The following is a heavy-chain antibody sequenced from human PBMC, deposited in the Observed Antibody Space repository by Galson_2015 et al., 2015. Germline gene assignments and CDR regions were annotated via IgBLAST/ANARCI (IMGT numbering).Heavy chain of an antibody. J-gene: IGHJ3*02. CDR2: IWYDGSNK. CDR3: AREGIPYDAFDI. Sequence: SLRLSCAASGFTFSNYGMHWVRQAPGKGLEWVAVIWYDGSNKYYADSVKGRFTISRDNSKNTLYLQMNSLRAEDTAVYYCAREGIPYDAFDIWGHGSMVTVSS. V-gene: IGHV3-33*01. CDR1: GFTFSNYG. D-gene: IGHD5-18*01.